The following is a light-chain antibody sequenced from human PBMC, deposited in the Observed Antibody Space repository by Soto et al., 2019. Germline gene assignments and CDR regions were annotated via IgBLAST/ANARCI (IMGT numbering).Light chain of an antibody. V-gene: IGLV2-14*01. CDR2: EVS. CDR3: SSYTSSSTLV. J-gene: IGLJ1*01. CDR1: SSDVGRYNF. Sequence: QSVLTQPASVSGSPGQSITISCTGTSSDVGRYNFVSWYQQHPGKAPKLMSYEVSNRPSGVSNRFSGSKSGNTASLTISGLQAEDEADYYCSSYTSSSTLVFGTGTKVTVL.